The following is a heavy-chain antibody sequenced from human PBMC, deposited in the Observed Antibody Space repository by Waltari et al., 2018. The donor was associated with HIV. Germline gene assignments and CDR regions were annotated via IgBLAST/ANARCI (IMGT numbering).Heavy chain of an antibody. V-gene: IGHV4-34*01. Sequence: QVQLQQWGAGLLKLSETLSLTCAVYGGSFRGYYWSWIRQPPGKGLGWIGEINHSGSTNYNPSLKSRVTISVDTSKNQFSLKLSSVTAADTAVYYCASRVPAAAHWGQGTLVTVSS. CDR3: ASRVPAAAH. CDR1: GGSFRGYY. J-gene: IGHJ4*02. D-gene: IGHD2-2*01. CDR2: INHSGST.